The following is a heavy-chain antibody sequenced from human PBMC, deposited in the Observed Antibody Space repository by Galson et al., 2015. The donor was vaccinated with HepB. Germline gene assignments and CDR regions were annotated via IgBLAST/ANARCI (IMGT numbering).Heavy chain of an antibody. CDR3: ARGGSYRGTFYFYDSMDV. CDR1: DNTFSTHG. D-gene: IGHD1-26*01. CDR2: ISAYNGNT. V-gene: IGHV1-18*01. Sequence: SVKVSCKASDNTFSTHGFSWVRQTPRQGLEWMGWISAYNGNTYYAQKFRARVTMTAETSTNTVYLDLRSLSSDDTGVYYCARGGSYRGTFYFYDSMDVWGQGTTVTVSS. J-gene: IGHJ6*02.